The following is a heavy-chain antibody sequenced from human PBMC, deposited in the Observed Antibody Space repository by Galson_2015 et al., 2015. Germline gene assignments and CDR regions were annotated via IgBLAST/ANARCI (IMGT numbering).Heavy chain of an antibody. CDR1: GGSISSNNW. V-gene: IGHV4-4*02. CDR2: IYHSGST. J-gene: IGHJ3*02. D-gene: IGHD1-1*01. Sequence: SETLSLTCAVSGGSISSNNWWSWVRRPPGKGLEWIGEIYHSGSTNSNPSLKSRVTISVDKSKNQLSLRLSSVTAADTAVYYCARDGLARRAFDIWGQGTMVTVSS. CDR3: ARDGLARRAFDI.